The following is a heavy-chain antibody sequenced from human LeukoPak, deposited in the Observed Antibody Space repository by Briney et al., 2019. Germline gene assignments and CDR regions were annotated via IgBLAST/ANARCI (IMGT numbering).Heavy chain of an antibody. Sequence: PGGSLRLSCAASGFTFSSYGMHWVRQAPGKGLEWVAVIWYDGSNKYYADSEKGRFTISRDNSKNTLYLQMNSLRAEDTAVYYCARVRAWATYYYDSSGYYLHAFDIWGQGTMVTVSS. D-gene: IGHD3-22*01. V-gene: IGHV3-33*01. CDR3: ARVRAWATYYYDSSGYYLHAFDI. CDR1: GFTFSSYG. J-gene: IGHJ3*02. CDR2: IWYDGSNK.